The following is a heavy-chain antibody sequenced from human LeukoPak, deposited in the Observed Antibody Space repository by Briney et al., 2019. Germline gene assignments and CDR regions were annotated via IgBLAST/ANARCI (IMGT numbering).Heavy chain of an antibody. Sequence: SETLTLTCAVYGGSFSGYYWSWIRQPPGKGREWIGEINHSGSTNYNPSLKSRVTISVDTSKNQFSLTLSSVTAADTAVYYCASRSRFGTGSSGWQTSYYFDYWGQGTLVPVSS. D-gene: IGHD6-19*01. J-gene: IGHJ4*02. CDR1: GGSFSGYY. CDR3: ASRSRFGTGSSGWQTSYYFDY. CDR2: INHSGST. V-gene: IGHV4-34*01.